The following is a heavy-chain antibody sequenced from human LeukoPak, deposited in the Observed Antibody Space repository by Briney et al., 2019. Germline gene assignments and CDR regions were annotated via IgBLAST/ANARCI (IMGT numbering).Heavy chain of an antibody. CDR3: ARRPSYYDFWSGYLRDYYYYMGV. V-gene: IGHV4-38-2*01. D-gene: IGHD3-3*01. CDR2: IYHSGST. Sequence: KPSETLSLTCAVSGYSISSGYYWGWIRQPPGKGLEWIGSIYHSGSTYYNPSLKSRVTISVDTSKNQFSLKLSSVTAADTAVYYCARRPSYYDFWSGYLRDYYYYMGVWGKGTTVTVSS. CDR1: GYSISSGYY. J-gene: IGHJ6*03.